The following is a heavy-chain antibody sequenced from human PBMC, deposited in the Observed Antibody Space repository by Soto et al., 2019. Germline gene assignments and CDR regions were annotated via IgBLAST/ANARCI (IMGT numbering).Heavy chain of an antibody. D-gene: IGHD3-10*01. CDR1: GGSFSDYY. CDR3: ARITMVRGDYYGMDV. Sequence: TSVTLSLTCAVYGGSFSDYYWTWIRQPPGKGLEWIGEIHHSGSTNYNPSLKSRVTISVDTSKNQFSLKLSCVTAADTAVYYCARITMVRGDYYGMDVWGQGTTVTVSS. J-gene: IGHJ6*02. V-gene: IGHV4-34*01. CDR2: IHHSGST.